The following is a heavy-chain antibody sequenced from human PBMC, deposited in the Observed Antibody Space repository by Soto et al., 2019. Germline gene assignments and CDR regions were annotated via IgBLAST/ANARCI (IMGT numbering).Heavy chain of an antibody. Sequence: SETLSLTXTVSGSSISSGANYWSWVRQGPGKGLEWIGNIYYSGSAYYNPPLNSRLTMSVDTSKNSFSLKLPSVTAADTVVYYCARVLCSSTTCYFHYSFDLWGQGTLVTVSS. V-gene: IGHV4-31*02. J-gene: IGHJ5*02. D-gene: IGHD2-2*01. CDR1: GSSISSGANY. CDR3: ARVLCSSTTCYFHYSFDL. CDR2: IYYSGSA.